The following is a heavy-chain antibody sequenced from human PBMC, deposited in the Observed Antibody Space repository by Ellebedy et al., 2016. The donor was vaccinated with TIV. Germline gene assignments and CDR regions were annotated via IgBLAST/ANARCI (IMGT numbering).Heavy chain of an antibody. CDR1: GFTFSSYG. D-gene: IGHD6-19*01. V-gene: IGHV3-33*01. CDR2: IWYDGSNK. J-gene: IGHJ6*02. Sequence: GGSLRLXCAASGFTFSSYGMHWVRQAPGKGLEWVAVIWYDGSNKYYADSVKGRFTISRDNSKNTLYLQMNSLRAEDTAVYYCARDRVWLGPDYYYYGMDVWGQGTTVTVSS. CDR3: ARDRVWLGPDYYYYGMDV.